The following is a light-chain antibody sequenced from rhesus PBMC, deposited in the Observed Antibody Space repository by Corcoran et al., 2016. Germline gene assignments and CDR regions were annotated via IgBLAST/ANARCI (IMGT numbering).Light chain of an antibody. J-gene: IGLJ1*01. Sequence: QSVLTQPPSVSGAPGQRVSISCPVSSSYIGGYYVQWYQQLPGTAPKLLIYDNNKRPSGVSDRFAGSQSGTAASLTITGLQSEDEADYYCQSYDSSLSAYIFGAGTRLTVL. V-gene: IGLV1-85*01. CDR2: DNN. CDR3: QSYDSSLSAYI. CDR1: SSYIGGYY.